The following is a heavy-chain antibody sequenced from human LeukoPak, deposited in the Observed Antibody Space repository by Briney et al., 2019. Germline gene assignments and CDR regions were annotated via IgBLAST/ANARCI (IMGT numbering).Heavy chain of an antibody. D-gene: IGHD3-3*02. V-gene: IGHV3-30*18. CDR3: AKAFQYYYYYYMDV. CDR2: ISYDGSNK. CDR1: GFTFSSYG. Sequence: GGSLRLSCAASGFTFSSYGMHWVRQAPGKGLEWVAVISYDGSNKYYADSVKGRFTISRDNSKNTLYLQMNSLRAEDTAVYYCAKAFQYYYYYYMDVWGKGTTVTVSS. J-gene: IGHJ6*03.